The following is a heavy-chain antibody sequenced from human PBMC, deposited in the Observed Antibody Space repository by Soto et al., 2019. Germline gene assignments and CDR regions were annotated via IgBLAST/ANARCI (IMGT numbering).Heavy chain of an antibody. V-gene: IGHV4-61*01. J-gene: IGHJ4*02. CDR2: IYYSGST. CDR3: ARGNRQWTGPYY. D-gene: IGHD6-19*01. Sequence: SETLSLTCTVSGGSVSSGSYYWSWIRQPPGKGLEWIGYIYYSGSTNYNPSLKSRVTISVDTSKNQFSLKLSSVTAADTAVYYCARGNRQWTGPYYWGQGTLVTVSS. CDR1: GGSVSSGSYY.